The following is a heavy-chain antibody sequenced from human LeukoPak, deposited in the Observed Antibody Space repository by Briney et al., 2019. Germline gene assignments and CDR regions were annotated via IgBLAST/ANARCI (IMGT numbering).Heavy chain of an antibody. V-gene: IGHV3-7*01. J-gene: IGHJ4*02. CDR3: ARDRNGYREYFDY. CDR2: IKQDGSET. CDR1: GFTYCNFW. Sequence: QAGGSLRLSCAASGFTYCNFWMRWVGQAPGEGLEWLANIKQDGSETDYVDSVKGQFTISRDNAKNSLYLQMSSLRPEDTAVYYCARDRNGYREYFDYWGQGTLVTGSS. D-gene: IGHD5-24*01.